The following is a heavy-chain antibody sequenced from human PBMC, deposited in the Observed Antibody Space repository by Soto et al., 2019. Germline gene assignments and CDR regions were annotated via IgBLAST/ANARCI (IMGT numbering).Heavy chain of an antibody. V-gene: IGHV4-31*03. D-gene: IGHD2-2*01. CDR1: GGSISSGGYY. Sequence: SETLSLTCTVSGGSISSGGYYWSWIRQHPGKGLEWIGYIYYSGSTYYNPSLKSRVTISVDTSKNQFSLKLSSVTAADTAVYYCARSIVVVPAATEYYYYYGMDVWGQGTTVTVSS. CDR2: IYYSGST. J-gene: IGHJ6*02. CDR3: ARSIVVVPAATEYYYYYGMDV.